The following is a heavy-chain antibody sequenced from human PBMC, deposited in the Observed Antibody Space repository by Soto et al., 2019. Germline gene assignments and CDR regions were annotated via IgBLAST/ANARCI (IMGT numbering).Heavy chain of an antibody. CDR1: GGSFSGYY. D-gene: IGHD3-10*01. Sequence: SETLSLTCAVYGGSFSGYYWSWIRQPPGKGLEWIGEINHSGSTYYNPSLKSRVTISVDTSKNQFSLKLSSVTAADTAVYYCARSPATPYGSGIVYYGMDVWGQGTTVTVSS. CDR3: ARSPATPYGSGIVYYGMDV. V-gene: IGHV4-34*01. J-gene: IGHJ6*02. CDR2: INHSGST.